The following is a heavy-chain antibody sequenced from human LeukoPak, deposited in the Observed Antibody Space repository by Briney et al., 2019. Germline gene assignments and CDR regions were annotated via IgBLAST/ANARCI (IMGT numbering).Heavy chain of an antibody. CDR1: GGSISSHY. J-gene: IGHJ4*02. D-gene: IGHD4-11*01. Sequence: PSETLSLTCTVSGGSISSHYWSWIRQPPGKGLEWIGYIYYSGSTNYNPSLKSRVTISVDTSKNQFSLKLSSVTAADTAVYYSARGRYDYSNFLFDYWGQGTLVTVSS. CDR3: ARGRYDYSNFLFDY. V-gene: IGHV4-59*11. CDR2: IYYSGST.